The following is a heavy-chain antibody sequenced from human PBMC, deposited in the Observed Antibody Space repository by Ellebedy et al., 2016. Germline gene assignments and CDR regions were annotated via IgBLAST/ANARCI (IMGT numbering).Heavy chain of an antibody. D-gene: IGHD2/OR15-2a*01. V-gene: IGHV4-34*01. J-gene: IGHJ5*02. CDR1: DGSFSGYY. CDR2: INHSGST. Sequence: SETLSLXXVVYDGSFSGYYWTWIRQAPGKGLEWIGEINHSGSTNYNPSLKSRLNISLDTSKNQFSLNLRSVTAADTAVYYCAKENNIVVSARFDPWGQGILVTVSS. CDR3: AKENNIVVSARFDP.